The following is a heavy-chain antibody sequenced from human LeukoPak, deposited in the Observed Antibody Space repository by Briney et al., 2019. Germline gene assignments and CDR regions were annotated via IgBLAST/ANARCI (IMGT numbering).Heavy chain of an antibody. J-gene: IGHJ4*02. CDR2: IKSKTDGGTA. CDR1: GFTFTNAY. Sequence: GRSLRLSCAASGFTFTNAYMTWVRQAPGKGLEWVGLIKSKTDGGTADYAAPVKGRFTISRDDSKTTLYLQMNSLKAEDTAVYYCTTGAWIQLWLADYWGRGTLVTVSS. CDR3: TTGAWIQLWLADY. V-gene: IGHV3-15*01. D-gene: IGHD5-18*01.